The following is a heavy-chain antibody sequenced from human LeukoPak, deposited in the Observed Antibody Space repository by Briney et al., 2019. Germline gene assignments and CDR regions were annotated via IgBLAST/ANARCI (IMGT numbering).Heavy chain of an antibody. V-gene: IGHV3-23*01. D-gene: IGHD6-19*01. CDR3: IPVAGTGFDY. CDR1: GFTFSSYS. Sequence: GSLRLSCAASGFTFSSYSMTWVRQAPGKGLEWVSAISGSGGSTYYADSVKGRFTISRDNSKNTLFLQMNSLRAEDTAVYYGIPVAGTGFDYWGQGTLVTVSS. J-gene: IGHJ4*02. CDR2: ISGSGGST.